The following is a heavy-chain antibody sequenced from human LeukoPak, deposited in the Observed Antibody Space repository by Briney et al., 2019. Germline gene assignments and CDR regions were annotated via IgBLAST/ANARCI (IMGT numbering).Heavy chain of an antibody. CDR2: IYYSGST. CDR1: GGSISSSSYY. CDR3: ATDQYSSSLISWSTYYYYMDV. J-gene: IGHJ6*03. V-gene: IGHV4-39*07. D-gene: IGHD6-6*01. Sequence: SETLSLTCTVSGGSISSSSYYWGWIRQPPGKGLEWIGSIYYSGSTYYNPSLKSRVTISVDTSKNQFSLKLSSVTAADTAVYYCATDQYSSSLISWSTYYYYMDVWGKGTTVTVSS.